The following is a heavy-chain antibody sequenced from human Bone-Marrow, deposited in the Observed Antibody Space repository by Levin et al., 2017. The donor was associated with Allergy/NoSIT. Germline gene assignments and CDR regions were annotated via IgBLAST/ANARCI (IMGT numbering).Heavy chain of an antibody. Sequence: GGSLRLSCAASRFTFSTYSMSWVRQAPGKGLEWVSSISGLHSYEYYGDSVKGRFTISRDNAKNSLYLQMDSLRAEDTAVYYCAREGRTYGYNYFDLWGPGTLVTVSS. CDR1: RFTFSTYS. V-gene: IGHV3-21*01. D-gene: IGHD3-16*01. J-gene: IGHJ4*02. CDR2: ISGLHSYE. CDR3: AREGRTYGYNYFDL.